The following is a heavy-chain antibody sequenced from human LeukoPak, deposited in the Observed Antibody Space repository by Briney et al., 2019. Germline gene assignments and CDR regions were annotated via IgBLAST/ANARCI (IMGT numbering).Heavy chain of an antibody. CDR2: INHSGST. CDR3: ARPRYGSGSLDS. CDR1: GESFSGHY. D-gene: IGHD3-10*01. Sequence: SETLSLTCAVYGESFSGHYWTWIRQPPGRGLEWIGEINHSGSTTSNPSLNNRVTISVDTFKNQFSLKLTSVTAADTAVYYCARPRYGSGSLDSWGQGTLVTVSS. J-gene: IGHJ4*02. V-gene: IGHV4-34*01.